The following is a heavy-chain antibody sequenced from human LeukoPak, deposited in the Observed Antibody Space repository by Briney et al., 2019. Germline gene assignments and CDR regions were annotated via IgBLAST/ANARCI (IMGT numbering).Heavy chain of an antibody. D-gene: IGHD6-6*01. Sequence: GRSLRLSCAASGFTFSSYAMHWVRQAPGKGLEWVAVISYDGSNKYYADSVKGRFTISRDNSKNTLYLQMNSLRAEDTAVYYCARPYSSSYGFGYWGQGTLVTVSS. CDR2: ISYDGSNK. V-gene: IGHV3-30-3*01. CDR1: GFTFSSYA. J-gene: IGHJ4*02. CDR3: ARPYSSSYGFGY.